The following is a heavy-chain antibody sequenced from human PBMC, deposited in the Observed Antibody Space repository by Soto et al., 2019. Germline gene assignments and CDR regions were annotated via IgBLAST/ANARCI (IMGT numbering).Heavy chain of an antibody. Sequence: GWSLRLSCVASGFTFSSYAMSWVRQAPGKGPEWVSAIIASGVNTYYADSVKGRFTISRDNSKNTLYLQMNSLRAEDTAVYYCAKMRXARQGFDPWGQGTMGTVSS. CDR3: AKMRXARQGFDP. CDR2: IIASGVNT. V-gene: IGHV3-23*01. CDR1: GFTFSSYA. J-gene: IGHJ5*02.